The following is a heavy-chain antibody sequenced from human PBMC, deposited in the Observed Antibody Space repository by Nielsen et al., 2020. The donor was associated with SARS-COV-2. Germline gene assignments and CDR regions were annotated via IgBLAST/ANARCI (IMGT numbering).Heavy chain of an antibody. CDR2: IGSTGDT. CDR1: GFTFNNYD. D-gene: IGHD1-26*01. J-gene: IGHJ6*02. V-gene: IGHV3-13*04. Sequence: GESLKISCVPSGFTFNNYDMHWVRQTTGEGLEWVSSIGSTGDTYYSGSVKGRFTISRENAGNSLYLQMNSLRAGDTAVYFCARAPIVGTPRRLISYYGMDLWGQGTTVTVSS. CDR3: ARAPIVGTPRRLISYYGMDL.